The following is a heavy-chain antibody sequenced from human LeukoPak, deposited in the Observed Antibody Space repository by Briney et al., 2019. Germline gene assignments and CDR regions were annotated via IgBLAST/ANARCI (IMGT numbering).Heavy chain of an antibody. D-gene: IGHD1-26*01. CDR1: GFTFDDYA. Sequence: PGGSLRLSCAASGFTFDDYAMHWVRRAPGKGLEWVSGISWNSGSIGYADSVKGRFTISRDNAKNSLYLQMNSLRAEDTALYYCAKDMVGVGATSTFDYWGQGTLVTVSS. V-gene: IGHV3-9*01. J-gene: IGHJ4*02. CDR3: AKDMVGVGATSTFDY. CDR2: ISWNSGSI.